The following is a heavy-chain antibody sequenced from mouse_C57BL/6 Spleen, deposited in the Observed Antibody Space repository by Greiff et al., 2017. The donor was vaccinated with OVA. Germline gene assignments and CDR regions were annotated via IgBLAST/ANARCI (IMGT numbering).Heavy chain of an antibody. CDR1: GFTFSDYG. J-gene: IGHJ4*01. D-gene: IGHD2-1*01. Sequence: EVQGVESGGGLVKPGGSLKLSCAASGFTFSDYGMHWVRQAPEKGLEWVAYISSGSSTIYYADTVKGRFTISRDNAKNTLFLQVTGLRSEDTARYYCARGVTTRYAMDYWGRGTSVTVSS. CDR3: ARGVTTRYAMDY. CDR2: ISSGSSTI. V-gene: IGHV5-17*01.